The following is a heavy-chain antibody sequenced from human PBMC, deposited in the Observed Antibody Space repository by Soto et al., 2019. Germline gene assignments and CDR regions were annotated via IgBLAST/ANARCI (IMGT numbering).Heavy chain of an antibody. V-gene: IGHV4-59*01. CDR1: GGSISGYY. D-gene: IGHD1-26*01. CDR3: ARDPVGVTHFDY. J-gene: IGHJ4*02. Sequence: PSETLSITCTVPGGSISGYYWIWMRQPPGKGLEWIGYIYNSGSTNYNPALKSRVTISVDTSKNQFSLKLSSVTAADTAIYYCARDPVGVTHFDYWGQGAPVTVS. CDR2: IYNSGST.